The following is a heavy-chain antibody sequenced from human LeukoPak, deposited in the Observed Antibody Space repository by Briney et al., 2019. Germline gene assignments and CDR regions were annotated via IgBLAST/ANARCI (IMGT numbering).Heavy chain of an antibody. CDR2: IYTSGST. D-gene: IGHD3-10*01. Sequence: PSETLSLTCNVSGGSINYYYWTWIRQPAGKGLEWIGRIYTSGSTNYNPSLKSRVTISVDTSKNQFSLKLSSVTAADTAVYYCARNPNRPVRGADNWFDPWGQGTLVTVSS. CDR3: ARNPNRPVRGADNWFDP. V-gene: IGHV4-4*07. J-gene: IGHJ5*02. CDR1: GGSINYYY.